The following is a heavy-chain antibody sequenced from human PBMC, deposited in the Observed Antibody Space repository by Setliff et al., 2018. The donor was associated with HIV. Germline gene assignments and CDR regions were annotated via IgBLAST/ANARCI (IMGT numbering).Heavy chain of an antibody. CDR1: GGTGSSDX. CDR2: VIPIFGTA. CDR3: ARGSGMGGYYYYDY. D-gene: IGHD3-22*01. V-gene: IGHV1-69*05. Sequence: SVKVSCXASGGTGSSDXXXXVRQAPGQGLEWMGGVIPIFGTANYAXKXQGRVTITTDESTSTAYMELSSLRSEDTAVYYCARGSGMGGYYYYDYWGQGTLVTVSS. J-gene: IGHJ4*02.